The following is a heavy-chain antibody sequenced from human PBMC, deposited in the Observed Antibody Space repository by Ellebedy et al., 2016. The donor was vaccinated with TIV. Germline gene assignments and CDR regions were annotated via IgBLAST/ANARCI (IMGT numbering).Heavy chain of an antibody. J-gene: IGHJ6*02. Sequence: AASVKVSCKASGFPFTSYQINWVRQATGQGLEWMGWMTPNSGNTGYAQKFQGRITMTRNTSISTAYMELSSLRSEDTAVYYCARDRSLGAVAGTHYYYGMDVWGQGTTVTVSS. CDR3: ARDRSLGAVAGTHYYYGMDV. CDR2: MTPNSGNT. CDR1: GFPFTSYQ. D-gene: IGHD6-19*01. V-gene: IGHV1-8*01.